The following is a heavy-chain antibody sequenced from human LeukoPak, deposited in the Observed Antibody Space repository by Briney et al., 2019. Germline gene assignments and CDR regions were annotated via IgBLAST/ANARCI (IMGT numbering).Heavy chain of an antibody. Sequence: GGSLRLSCAASGFTFSSYGMHWVRQAPGKGLEWVAFIRYDGSNKYYADSVKGRFTISRDNSKNMLYLQMNSLRAEDTAVYYCAKDRWYYSNYGGAFDIWGQGTMVTVSS. CDR2: IRYDGSNK. V-gene: IGHV3-30*02. J-gene: IGHJ3*02. CDR3: AKDRWYYSNYGGAFDI. CDR1: GFTFSSYG. D-gene: IGHD4-11*01.